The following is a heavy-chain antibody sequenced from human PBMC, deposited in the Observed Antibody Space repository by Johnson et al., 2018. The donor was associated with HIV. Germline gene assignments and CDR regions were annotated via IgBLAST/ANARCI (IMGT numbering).Heavy chain of an antibody. D-gene: IGHD3-22*01. CDR3: ARVTMIGVVMQAFDI. Sequence: QVQLVESGGGVVQPGRSLRLSCAASGFTFSRYDMHWVRQAPGKGLEWGAIISYDGSNKYYAASVKGRFTISRDNSKNTLYLQMNSLRAEDTAVYYCARVTMIGVVMQAFDIWGQGTMVTVSS. CDR1: GFTFSRYD. CDR2: ISYDGSNK. J-gene: IGHJ3*02. V-gene: IGHV3-30-3*01.